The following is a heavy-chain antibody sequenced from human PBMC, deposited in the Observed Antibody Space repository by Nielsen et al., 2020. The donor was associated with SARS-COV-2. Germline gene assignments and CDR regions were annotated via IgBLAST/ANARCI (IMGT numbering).Heavy chain of an antibody. V-gene: IGHV7-4-1*02. CDR2: INTNTGNP. CDR3: ARLNQNGLLWFGELPDYYYYGMDV. CDR1: GYTFTSYA. Sequence: ASVKVSCKASGYTFTSYAMNWVRQAPGQGLEWMGWINTNTGNPTYAQGFTGRFVFSLDTSVSTAYLQISSLKAEDTAVYYCARLNQNGLLWFGELPDYYYYGMDVWGQGTTVTVSS. J-gene: IGHJ6*02. D-gene: IGHD3-10*01.